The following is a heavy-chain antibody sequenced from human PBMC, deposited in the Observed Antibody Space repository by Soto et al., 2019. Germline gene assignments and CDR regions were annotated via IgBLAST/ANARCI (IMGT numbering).Heavy chain of an antibody. CDR2: ISSNGGST. D-gene: IGHD3-3*01. CDR3: ARVAFYDFWNGYYKYFDY. V-gene: IGHV3-64*01. J-gene: IGHJ4*02. CDR1: GFTFSSYA. Sequence: PGGSLRLSCAASGFTFSSYAMHWVRQAPGKGLEYVSAISSNGGSTYYANSVKGRFTISRDNSKNTLYLQMGSLRAEDMAVYYCARVAFYDFWNGYYKYFDYWGQGTLVTVSS.